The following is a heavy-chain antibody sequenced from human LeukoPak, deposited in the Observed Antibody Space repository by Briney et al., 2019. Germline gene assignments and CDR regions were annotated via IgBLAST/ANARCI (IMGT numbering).Heavy chain of an antibody. V-gene: IGHV3-13*01. D-gene: IGHD1-1*01. CDR2: IGTASDT. Sequence: PGGSLRLSCAASGFTFSSFDMHWVRQPTGQGLEWVSTIGTASDTYYPGSVDGRFTLSRDNAKNSLYLQMNRLTAGDTAVYYCARGPLRGKYYYMDVWGKGTTVTVSS. CDR1: GFTFSSFD. CDR3: ARGPLRGKYYYMDV. J-gene: IGHJ6*03.